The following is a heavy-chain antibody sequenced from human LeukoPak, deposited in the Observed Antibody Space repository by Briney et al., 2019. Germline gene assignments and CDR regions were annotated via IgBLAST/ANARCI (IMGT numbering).Heavy chain of an antibody. J-gene: IGHJ4*02. CDR3: ARDRDRGVPFDY. CDR1: GFTFSSYE. D-gene: IGHD3-10*01. Sequence: PGGSLRLSCAASGFTFSSYEMNWVRQAPGKGLEWVSYISSSGSTIYYADSVKGRSTISRDNAKNSLYLQMNSLRAEDTAVYYCARDRDRGVPFDYWGQGTLVTVSS. V-gene: IGHV3-48*03. CDR2: ISSSGSTI.